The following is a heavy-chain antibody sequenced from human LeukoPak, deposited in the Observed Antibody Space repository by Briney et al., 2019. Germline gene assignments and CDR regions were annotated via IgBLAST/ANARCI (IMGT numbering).Heavy chain of an antibody. CDR3: ARDVEARISAAGTFDY. J-gene: IGHJ4*02. V-gene: IGHV3-23*01. CDR1: GFTFDDYA. CDR2: ISGLGGST. D-gene: IGHD6-13*01. Sequence: GGSLRLSCAASGFTFDDYAMSWVRQAPGKGLEWVSVISGLGGSTYYADSVKGRFAISRDNSKSTLWLQMNSLRADDTAIYYCARDVEARISAAGTFDYWGQGSLVTVSS.